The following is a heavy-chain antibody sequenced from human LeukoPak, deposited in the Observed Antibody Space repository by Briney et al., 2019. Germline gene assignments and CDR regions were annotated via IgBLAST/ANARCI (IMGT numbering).Heavy chain of an antibody. J-gene: IGHJ4*02. V-gene: IGHV4-59*08. CDR2: ISDIGSI. CDR1: GGSISSYY. CDR3: AGHHPRDTVDF. D-gene: IGHD2-21*01. Sequence: SETLSLTCTVSGGSISSYYWSWIRQPPGKGLEWIAYISDIGSINYNPSLKSRVTISLDTSKNQFSLKLSSMTAADTAVYYCAGHHPRDTVDFWGQGTLVTVSS.